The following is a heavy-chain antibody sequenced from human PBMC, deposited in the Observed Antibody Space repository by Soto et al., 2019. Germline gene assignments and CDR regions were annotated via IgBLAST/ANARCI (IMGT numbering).Heavy chain of an antibody. J-gene: IGHJ4*02. CDR2: IYYSGST. CDR3: ARGERNNWNYLY. D-gene: IGHD1-7*01. V-gene: IGHV4-59*01. Sequence: SETLSLTCTFSVGSISSYYWSCIRHPPGKGLEWIGYIYYSGSTNYNPSLKSRVTISVDTSKNQFSLKLSSVTAADTAVYYCARGERNNWNYLYWGQGTLVTVSS. CDR1: VGSISSYY.